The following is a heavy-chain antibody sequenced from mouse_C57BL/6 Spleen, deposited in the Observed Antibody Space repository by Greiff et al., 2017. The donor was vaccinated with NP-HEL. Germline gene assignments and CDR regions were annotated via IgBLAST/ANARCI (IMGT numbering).Heavy chain of an antibody. J-gene: IGHJ2*01. Sequence: EVQGVESGAELVKPGASVKLSCTASGFNIKDTYMHWVKQRPEQGLEWIGRIDPAHGNTKYDPKFQGKATITADTSSNTHYLQHRSLTSEDTAVYYCATIKAWGQGTTRTVSS. CDR2: IDPAHGNT. V-gene: IGHV14-3*02. CDR3: ATIKA. D-gene: IGHD1-3*01. CDR1: GFNIKDTY.